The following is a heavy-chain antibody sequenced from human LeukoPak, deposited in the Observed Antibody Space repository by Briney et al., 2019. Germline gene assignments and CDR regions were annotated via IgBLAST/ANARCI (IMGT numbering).Heavy chain of an antibody. J-gene: IGHJ4*02. CDR3: TTVSSDLYGDYESGCWDY. Sequence: GGSLRLSCAASGFTFSNAWMSWVRQAPGKGLEWVGRIKSKTDGGTTDYAAPVKGRFTISRDDSKNTLYLQMDSLKTEDTAVYYCTTVSSDLYGDYESGCWDYWGQGTLVTVSS. V-gene: IGHV3-15*01. CDR2: IKSKTDGGTT. CDR1: GFTFSNAW. D-gene: IGHD4-17*01.